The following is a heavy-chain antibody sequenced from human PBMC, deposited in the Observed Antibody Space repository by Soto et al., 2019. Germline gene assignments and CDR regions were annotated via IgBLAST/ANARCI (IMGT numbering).Heavy chain of an antibody. D-gene: IGHD3-22*01. CDR3: VKDGDNTGYYFTYYFDH. CDR2: ISSSGDTI. J-gene: IGHJ4*02. V-gene: IGHV3-48*04. CDR1: GFSFSTYS. Sequence: PGGSLRLSCAASGFSFSTYSMNWVRQAPGKGLEWVSFISSSGDTIHYADSVKGRFTVSRDNKKSFLYLQMDSLGPDDTALYYCVKDGDNTGYYFTYYFDHWGQGAPVTVSS.